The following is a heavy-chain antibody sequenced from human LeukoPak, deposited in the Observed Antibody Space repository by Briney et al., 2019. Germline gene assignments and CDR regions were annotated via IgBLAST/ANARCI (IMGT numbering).Heavy chain of an antibody. CDR2: IHYSGTN. J-gene: IGHJ6*04. CDR3: ARDGDCSSTTCNYGMDV. CDR1: GGSISTYY. D-gene: IGHD2-2*01. V-gene: IGHV4-59*01. Sequence: SETLSLTCTVSGGSISTYYWSWIRQPPGEGLEWIGYIHYSGTNKCNPSLKSRVPISVDASKNQFSLKLSSVTAADTAVYYCARDGDCSSTTCNYGMDVWGKGTTVTVSS.